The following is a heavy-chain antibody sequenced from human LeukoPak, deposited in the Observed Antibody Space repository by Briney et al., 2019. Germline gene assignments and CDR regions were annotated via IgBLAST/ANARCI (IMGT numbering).Heavy chain of an antibody. CDR2: ISGSSGTR. V-gene: IGHV3-48*01. Sequence: GGSLRLSCAASGFTFSSYSMNWVRQAPGKGLEWVSYISGSSGTRYYADSVKGRFTISRDNAKNSLYLQMNSLRAEDTAVYYCARAPYTSGWYRGDNDYWGQVTLLTVSS. CDR1: GFTFSSYS. J-gene: IGHJ4*02. CDR3: ARAPYTSGWYRGDNDY. D-gene: IGHD6-19*01.